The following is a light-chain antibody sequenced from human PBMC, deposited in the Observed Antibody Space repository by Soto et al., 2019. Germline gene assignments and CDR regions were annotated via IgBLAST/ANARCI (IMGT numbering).Light chain of an antibody. Sequence: DIQMTQSPSSLSASVGDRVTITCRASQGIGNDLVWFQQKPGKAPKSLIYAASNLKGGVPSKFSGSGSGTDFTLTISSLQTEDFATYYCQQYTSYPHTFGQGTKVEIK. CDR1: QGIGND. J-gene: IGKJ2*01. CDR2: AAS. CDR3: QQYTSYPHT. V-gene: IGKV1-16*02.